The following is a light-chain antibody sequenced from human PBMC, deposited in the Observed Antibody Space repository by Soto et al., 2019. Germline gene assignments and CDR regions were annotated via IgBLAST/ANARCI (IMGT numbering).Light chain of an antibody. CDR2: DAY. CDR3: QQRSNWPPIT. V-gene: IGKV3-11*01. J-gene: IGKJ5*01. CDR1: QSVSSY. Sequence: EIVLTQSPATLSLSPGERATLSCRASQSVSSYLAWYQQKPGKAPRLLIYDAYNRATGIPARFSGSGSGTDFTLTIISLEPEDFAVYYCQQRSNWPPITFGQGTRLEIK.